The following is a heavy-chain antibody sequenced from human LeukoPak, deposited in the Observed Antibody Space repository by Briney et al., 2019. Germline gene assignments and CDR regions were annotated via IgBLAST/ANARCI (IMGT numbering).Heavy chain of an antibody. CDR2: IYSNGAST. J-gene: IGHJ6*02. Sequence: GGSLRLSCAASRFPFSSFAMHWVRQAPGKGLEFVSSIYSNGASTYYANSVKGRFTISRDNSKNTLFLQMGSLRAEDTAVYYCARDYPGNGWNGMDVWGQGTTVTVSS. CDR3: ARDYPGNGWNGMDV. D-gene: IGHD4-23*01. V-gene: IGHV3-64*01. CDR1: RFPFSSFA.